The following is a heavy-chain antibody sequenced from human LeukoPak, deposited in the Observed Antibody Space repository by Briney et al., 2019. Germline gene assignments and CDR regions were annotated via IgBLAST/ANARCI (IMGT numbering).Heavy chain of an antibody. V-gene: IGHV4-61*01. J-gene: IGHJ3*02. Sequence: SETLSLTCTVSGGSANSGSYLWSRLRQPPGKGLEWIGNIDNSGSTNYNPSLKSRVTISVDTSKNQFSLKLISVTALDTAVYYCARGYGNEVPFDIWGQGAMVIVSS. CDR1: GGSANSGSYL. CDR3: ARGYGNEVPFDI. D-gene: IGHD1-1*01. CDR2: IDNSGST.